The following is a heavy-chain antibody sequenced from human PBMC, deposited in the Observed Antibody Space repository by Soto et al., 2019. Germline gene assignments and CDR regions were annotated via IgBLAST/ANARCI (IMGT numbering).Heavy chain of an antibody. CDR1: GITFSGYW. CDR2: VDSDGSGT. J-gene: IGHJ4*02. Sequence: EVQLVESGGGSVQPGGSLRLSCVASGITFSGYWMHWVSQVPGKGLVWVARVDSDGSGTSYADSVKGRFTISRDNAKNTFYLQMNSLRVEDTAVYYCATVFEHWGQGIPVTVSS. CDR3: ATVFEH. V-gene: IGHV3-74*01.